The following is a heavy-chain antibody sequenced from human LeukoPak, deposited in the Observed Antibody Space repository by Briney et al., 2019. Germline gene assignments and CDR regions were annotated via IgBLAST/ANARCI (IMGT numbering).Heavy chain of an antibody. CDR1: GFTVSSNY. CDR3: ARGGSSTSCCHMDV. CDR2: IYSGGST. V-gene: IGHV3-53*05. Sequence: GGSLRLSCAASGFTVSSNYMSWVRQAPGKGLEWVSVIYSGGSTYYADSVKGRFTISRDNSKNTLYLQMNSLRAEDTAVYYCARGGSSTSCCHMDVWGKGATVTVSS. J-gene: IGHJ6*03. D-gene: IGHD2-2*01.